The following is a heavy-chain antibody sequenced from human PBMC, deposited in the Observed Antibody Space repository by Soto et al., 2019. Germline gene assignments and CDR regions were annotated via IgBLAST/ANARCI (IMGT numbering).Heavy chain of an antibody. CDR1: GGTFSRYT. CDR3: ASHFTGVLVLGTSPPGGDNYGWDV. CDR2: IIPIVDIP. J-gene: IGHJ6*02. Sequence: QVQLVQSGAEVKKPGSSVKVSCKASGGTFSRYTFTWVRQAPGQGLEWMGRIIPIVDIPNYAQNFQGRVTITADKSTSTAYMARSSLTSDDTAVYYCASHFTGVLVLGTSPPGGDNYGWDVWGQGTTVSVS. D-gene: IGHD2-15*01. V-gene: IGHV1-69*02.